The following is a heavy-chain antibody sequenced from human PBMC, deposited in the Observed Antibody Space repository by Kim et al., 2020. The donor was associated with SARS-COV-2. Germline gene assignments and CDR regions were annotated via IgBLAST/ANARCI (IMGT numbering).Heavy chain of an antibody. Sequence: SETLSLTCAVKGGSFRGYYWSWIRQPPGKGQEWIGEINHSGSTNYNPTLKSRVIISLDTSKNQFSLKLTSVTAADTSVYYCARVVWSMVSLPGYWGQGTLVTVS. CDR1: GGSFRGYY. V-gene: IGHV4-34*01. CDR3: ARVVWSMVSLPGY. D-gene: IGHD3-10*01. CDR2: INHSGST. J-gene: IGHJ4*02.